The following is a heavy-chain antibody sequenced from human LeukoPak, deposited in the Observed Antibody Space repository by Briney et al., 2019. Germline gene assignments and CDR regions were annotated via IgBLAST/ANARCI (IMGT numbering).Heavy chain of an antibody. Sequence: GGSLRLSCAASGFTFSSYAMTWVRQAPGKGLEWVSTISGSGDTTYYADSVKGRFTISRDNSKNTLSLQMNSLRAEDTAVYYCAKRGPGSPESGKYYFDYWGQGTLVTVSS. V-gene: IGHV3-23*01. CDR2: ISGSGDTT. CDR1: GFTFSSYA. CDR3: AKRGPGSPESGKYYFDY. D-gene: IGHD3-10*01. J-gene: IGHJ4*02.